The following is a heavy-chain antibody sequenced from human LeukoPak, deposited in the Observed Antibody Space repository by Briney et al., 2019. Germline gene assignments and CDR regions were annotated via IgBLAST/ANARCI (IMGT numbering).Heavy chain of an antibody. V-gene: IGHV4-39*07. CDR1: GGSISSSSYY. D-gene: IGHD3-22*01. CDR2: IYYSGST. J-gene: IGHJ5*02. CDR3: ARDRYCYDSSGPS. Sequence: SETLSLTYTVSGGSISSSSYYWGWIRQPPGKGLEWIGSIYYSGSTYYNPSLKSRVTISVDTSKNQFSLKLSSVTAADTAVYYCARDRYCYDSSGPSWGQGTLVTVSS.